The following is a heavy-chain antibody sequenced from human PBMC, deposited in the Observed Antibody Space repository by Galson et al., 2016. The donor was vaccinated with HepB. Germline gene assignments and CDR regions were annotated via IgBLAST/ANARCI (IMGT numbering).Heavy chain of an antibody. J-gene: IGHJ4*02. CDR2: IIPISDTA. D-gene: IGHD3-3*01. CDR3: ARGPWSHYFDY. Sequence: SVKVSCKASGGTFSSYAISWVRQAPGQGLEWMGGIIPISDTADYAQKFQGRVTITADDSTSTAYVELRSLRSEDTAVYYWARGPWSHYFDYWGQGTLVTVSS. V-gene: IGHV1-69*13. CDR1: GGTFSSYA.